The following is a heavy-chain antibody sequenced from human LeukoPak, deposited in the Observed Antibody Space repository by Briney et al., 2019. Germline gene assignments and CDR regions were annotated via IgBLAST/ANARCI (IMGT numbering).Heavy chain of an antibody. Sequence: SETLSLTCSVSDDSITMYYWTWIRQPPGKGLEWIRYVDHTGSTNFNPSLNGRVSISRDTTKNLFSLRLRSVIAADTAVYFCARGRVSSSTWYSTYYYYFYMDVWGKGTTVTVSS. J-gene: IGHJ6*03. D-gene: IGHD1-1*01. CDR2: VDHTGST. CDR1: DDSITMYY. V-gene: IGHV4-59*01. CDR3: ARGRVSSSTWYSTYYYYFYMDV.